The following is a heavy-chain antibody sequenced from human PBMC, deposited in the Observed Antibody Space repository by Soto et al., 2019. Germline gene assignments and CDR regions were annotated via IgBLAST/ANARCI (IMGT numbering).Heavy chain of an antibody. Sequence: PSETLSLTCTVSGVSISSYYWSWIRQPPGKGLEWIGYIYYTGSTNYNPSLKSRVTISIDTSKNQFSLNLNSVTAADTAVYYCARQGAGTDFGYWGQGTMVTVSS. D-gene: IGHD1-1*01. CDR1: GVSISSYY. CDR3: ARQGAGTDFGY. V-gene: IGHV4-59*01. J-gene: IGHJ4*02. CDR2: IYYTGST.